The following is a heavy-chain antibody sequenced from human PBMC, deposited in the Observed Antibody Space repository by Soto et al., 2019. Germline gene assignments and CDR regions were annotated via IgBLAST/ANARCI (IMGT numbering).Heavy chain of an antibody. CDR3: ARGHILTGYYKPHNWFAP. CDR2: IYYSGST. V-gene: IGHV4-59*01. J-gene: IGHJ5*02. D-gene: IGHD3-9*01. Sequence: SETLSLTCTVSGGSISSYYWSWIRQPPGKGLEWIGYIYYSGSTNYNPSLKSRVTISVDTSKNQFSLKLSSVTAADTAVYYCARGHILTGYYKPHNWFAPWGQGTLVTVSS. CDR1: GGSISSYY.